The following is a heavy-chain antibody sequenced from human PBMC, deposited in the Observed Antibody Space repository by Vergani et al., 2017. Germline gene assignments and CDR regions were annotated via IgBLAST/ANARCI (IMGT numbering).Heavy chain of an antibody. Sequence: QVQLVESGGGVVQPGRSLRLSCAASGFTFSSYAMHWVRQAPGKGQEWVAVISYDGSNKYYADSVKGRFTISRDNSKNTLYLQMNSLRAEDTAVYYCARGRYCSGGSCYFDYGGQGTLVTVSS. J-gene: IGHJ4*02. CDR2: ISYDGSNK. CDR1: GFTFSSYA. D-gene: IGHD2-15*01. CDR3: ARGRYCSGGSCYFDY. V-gene: IGHV3-30-3*01.